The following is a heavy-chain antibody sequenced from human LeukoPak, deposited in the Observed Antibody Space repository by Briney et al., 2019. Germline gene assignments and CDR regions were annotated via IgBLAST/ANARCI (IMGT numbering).Heavy chain of an antibody. D-gene: IGHD4-17*01. CDR1: GFTFSSYW. Sequence: GGSLRLSCAASGFTFSSYWMSWVRQAPGKGLEWEANIKQDGSEKYYVDSVKGRFTISRDNAKNSLYLQMNSLRAEDTAVYYCARSDDYGDPRLAFDIWGQGTMVTVSS. J-gene: IGHJ3*02. V-gene: IGHV3-7*01. CDR2: IKQDGSEK. CDR3: ARSDDYGDPRLAFDI.